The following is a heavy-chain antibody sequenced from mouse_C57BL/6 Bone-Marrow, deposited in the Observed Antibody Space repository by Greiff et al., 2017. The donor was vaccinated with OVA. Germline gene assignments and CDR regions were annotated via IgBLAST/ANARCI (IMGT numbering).Heavy chain of an antibody. D-gene: IGHD2-2*01. CDR1: GFTFSDYY. Sequence: EVMLVESVGGLVQPGGSLKLSCAASGFTFSDYYMYWVRQTPEKRLEWVAYISNGGGSTYYPDPVQGRFTISRDNAKNTLYLQMSRLKSEGTAMYYCARQGYDYYAMDYWGQGTSVTVSS. CDR2: ISNGGGST. CDR3: ARQGYDYYAMDY. V-gene: IGHV5-12*01. J-gene: IGHJ4*01.